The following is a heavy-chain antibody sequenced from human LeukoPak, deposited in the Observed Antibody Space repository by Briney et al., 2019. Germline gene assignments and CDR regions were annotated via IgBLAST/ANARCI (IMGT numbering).Heavy chain of an antibody. CDR3: ARDEGREVPGY. CDR1: GGSISSYY. D-gene: IGHD5-24*01. CDR2: IYYSGTT. V-gene: IGHV4-39*07. J-gene: IGHJ4*02. Sequence: SETLSLTCTVSGGSISSYYWSWIRQPPGKGLEWIGSIYYSGTTFYNPSLKSRVTISVDTSKNQFSLTLNSVTAADTAVYYCARDEGREVPGYWGQGTLVTVSS.